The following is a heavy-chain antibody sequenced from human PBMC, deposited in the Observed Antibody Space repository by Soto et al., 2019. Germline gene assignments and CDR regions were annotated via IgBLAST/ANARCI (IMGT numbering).Heavy chain of an antibody. CDR1: GGTFSSYT. Sequence: GASVKVSCKASGGTFSSYTISWARQAPGQGLEWMGRIIPILGIANYAQKFQGRVTITADKSTSTAYMELSSLRSEDTAVYYCAREVSGYDLYYYYYYMDVWGKGTTVTVSS. D-gene: IGHD5-12*01. CDR3: AREVSGYDLYYYYYYMDV. J-gene: IGHJ6*03. CDR2: IIPILGIA. V-gene: IGHV1-69*04.